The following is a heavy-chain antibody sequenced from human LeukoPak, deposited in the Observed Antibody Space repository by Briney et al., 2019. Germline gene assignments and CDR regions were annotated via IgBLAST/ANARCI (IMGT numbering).Heavy chain of an antibody. CDR2: ISHDERNI. J-gene: IGHJ4*02. CDR1: AFTFRNYA. Sequence: HPGGSLRLSCASSAFTFRNYAMHWVRQAPGKGLEWVAVISHDERNIYYADSVKGRFTISRDNSKNTLYLQMNSLRAEDTAVYSCTKDRTGLLVVLAALDYWGQGTLVTVSS. V-gene: IGHV3-30*18. D-gene: IGHD3/OR15-3a*01. CDR3: TKDRTGLLVVLAALDY.